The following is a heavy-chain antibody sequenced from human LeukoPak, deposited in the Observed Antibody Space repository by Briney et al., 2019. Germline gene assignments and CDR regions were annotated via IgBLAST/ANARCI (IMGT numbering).Heavy chain of an antibody. V-gene: IGHV3-15*01. CDR3: TTRYLGYCSSTSWSN. J-gene: IGHJ4*02. CDR2: IKSKTDGGTT. Sequence: GGSLRLSCAASGFTFSNAWMSWVRQAPGKGLEWVGRIKSKTDGGTTDYAAPVKGRFTISRDDSKNTLYLQMNSLKTEDTAVYYCTTRYLGYCSSTSWSNWGQGTLVTVSS. CDR1: GFTFSNAW. D-gene: IGHD2-2*01.